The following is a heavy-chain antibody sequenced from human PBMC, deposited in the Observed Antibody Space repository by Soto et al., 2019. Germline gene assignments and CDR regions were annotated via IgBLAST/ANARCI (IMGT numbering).Heavy chain of an antibody. CDR2: INMDGSST. D-gene: IGHD2-2*01. J-gene: IGHJ4*02. V-gene: IGHV3-74*01. CDR1: GVSVNVAW. Sequence: HGGSLGLSCAASGVSVNVAWMHLFRKAAGKGLVWVSRINMDGSSTNYADSVKGRFTISRDNAKNTLYLQMNSLRVDDTAVYYCARGPRGLYHHDYWGQGALVTVSS. CDR3: ARGPRGLYHHDY.